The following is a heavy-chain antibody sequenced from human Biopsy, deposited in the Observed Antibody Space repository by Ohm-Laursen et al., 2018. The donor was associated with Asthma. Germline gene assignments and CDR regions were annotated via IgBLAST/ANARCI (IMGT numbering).Heavy chain of an antibody. D-gene: IGHD6-19*01. CDR2: IMTVFGTT. Sequence: SSVKVSCKVSGGMFGNYAISWVRQAPGQGLEWLGGIMTVFGTTNYAQKFQGRVTITADESTSTAYMEVTSLRSEETAIYYCARCQVGYSSGWSLLLKKIYYSGMDVWGQGTAVTVSS. CDR1: GGMFGNYA. CDR3: ARCQVGYSSGWSLLLKKIYYSGMDV. V-gene: IGHV1-69*01. J-gene: IGHJ6*02.